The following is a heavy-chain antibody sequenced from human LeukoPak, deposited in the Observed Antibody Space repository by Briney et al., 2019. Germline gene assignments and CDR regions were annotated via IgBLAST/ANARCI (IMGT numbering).Heavy chain of an antibody. CDR1: GGSISSSSYY. Sequence: SETLSLTCTVSGGSISSSSYYWGWIRQPPGKGLEWIGSIYYSGSTYYNPSLKSRVTISVDTSKNQFSLKLSSVTAADTAVYYCARLFTRGSGYVDYWGQGTLVTVSS. J-gene: IGHJ4*02. CDR3: ARLFTRGSGYVDY. V-gene: IGHV4-39*01. D-gene: IGHD2-15*01. CDR2: IYYSGST.